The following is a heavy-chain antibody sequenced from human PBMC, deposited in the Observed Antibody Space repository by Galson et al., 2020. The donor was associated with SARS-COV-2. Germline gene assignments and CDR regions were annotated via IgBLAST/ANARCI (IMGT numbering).Heavy chain of an antibody. Sequence: ASVKVSCKASGYTFTSYGISWVRQAPGQGLEWMGWISAYNGNTNYAQKLQGRVTMTTDTSTSTAYMELRSLRSDDTAVYYWARDWGERWFGELFPPSNYYYYMDVWGKGTTVTVSS. D-gene: IGHD3-10*01. J-gene: IGHJ6*03. V-gene: IGHV1-18*04. CDR1: GYTFTSYG. CDR3: ARDWGERWFGELFPPSNYYYYMDV. CDR2: ISAYNGNT.